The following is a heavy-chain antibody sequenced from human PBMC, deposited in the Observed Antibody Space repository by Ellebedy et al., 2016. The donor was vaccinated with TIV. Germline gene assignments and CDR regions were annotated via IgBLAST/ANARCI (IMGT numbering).Heavy chain of an antibody. CDR1: GASVTSNHW. CDR3: AGTVIQTAFLDY. D-gene: IGHD2/OR15-2a*01. J-gene: IGHJ4*02. CDR2: VFHLGNT. Sequence: MPSETLSLTCAVSGASVTSNHWWSWLRPTPGKGLALIWAVFHLGNTNYNPSLKRRVTISLDKSNNQFSLRLSSVTAADTAVYFCAGTVIQTAFLDYWGQGTHVIVSS. V-gene: IGHV4-4*02.